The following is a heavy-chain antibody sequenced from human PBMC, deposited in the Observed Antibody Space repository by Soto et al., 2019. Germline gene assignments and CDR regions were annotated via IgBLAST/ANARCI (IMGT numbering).Heavy chain of an antibody. Sequence: SLRLSCAASGXTFDDYAMHWVRQAPGKGLEGVSGIIWNSGSIGYADSVKGRFTISRDNAKNSLYLQMNSLRAEDTALYYCAKAERQLASYYYYGMDVWGQGTTVTVSS. D-gene: IGHD6-6*01. V-gene: IGHV3-9*01. CDR3: AKAERQLASYYYYGMDV. CDR2: IIWNSGSI. CDR1: GXTFDDYA. J-gene: IGHJ6*02.